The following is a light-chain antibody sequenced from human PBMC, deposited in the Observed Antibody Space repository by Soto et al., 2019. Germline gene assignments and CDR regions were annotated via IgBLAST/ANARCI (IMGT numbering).Light chain of an antibody. CDR1: QSVSSN. Sequence: EIVMTQSPATLSVSPGERVTLSCRASQSVSSNLAWYQQITGQAPRLLIYGASTRATGIPARFSGSGSGTEFTLTISSLQSEDFAVYYCQQYNNWPRTFGQGTKVEIK. CDR3: QQYNNWPRT. V-gene: IGKV3-15*01. CDR2: GAS. J-gene: IGKJ1*01.